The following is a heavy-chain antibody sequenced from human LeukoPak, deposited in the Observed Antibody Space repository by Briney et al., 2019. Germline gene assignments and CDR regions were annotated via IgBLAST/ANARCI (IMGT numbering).Heavy chain of an antibody. Sequence: SETLSLTCTVSGDSISNRRNYWGWIRQSPGEGLEWIGTFYYGGSTYYSPSLKSRVSISADTSNNQFSLKLSSVTAADTAVYYCARGPHYYGRFGYFDYWGQGTLVTVSS. J-gene: IGHJ4*02. CDR1: GDSISNRRNY. CDR2: FYYGGST. V-gene: IGHV4-39*01. CDR3: ARGPHYYGRFGYFDY. D-gene: IGHD3-10*01.